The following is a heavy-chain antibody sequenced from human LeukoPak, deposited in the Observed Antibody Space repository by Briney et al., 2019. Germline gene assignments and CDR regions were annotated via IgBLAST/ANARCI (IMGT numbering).Heavy chain of an antibody. V-gene: IGHV1-18*01. CDR3: ARDRDSSGWHVADY. Sequence: ASVKVSCKASGYTFRSYDITWVGQAPGQGLEWMGWISPNNGNTNYAQKFQGRVTMTTDTPTSTAYMEMRSLRSDDTAVYYCARDRDSSGWHVADYWGQGTPVTVSS. CDR1: GYTFRSYD. CDR2: ISPNNGNT. J-gene: IGHJ4*02. D-gene: IGHD6-19*01.